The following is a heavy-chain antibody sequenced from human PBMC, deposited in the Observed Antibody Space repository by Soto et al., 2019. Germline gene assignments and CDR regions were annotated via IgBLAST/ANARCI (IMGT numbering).Heavy chain of an antibody. J-gene: IGHJ4*02. D-gene: IGHD4-17*01. CDR1: GGSISSGDYY. CDR2: IYYSGST. Sequence: QVQLQESGPGLVKPSQTLSLTCTVSGGSISSGDYYWSWIRQPPGKGLEWIGYIYYSGSTYYNPSLKSRVTISVDTSKNQFSLKLSSVTAADTVVYYCARGRMTKVSAFDYWGQGTLVTVSS. CDR3: ARGRMTKVSAFDY. V-gene: IGHV4-30-4*01.